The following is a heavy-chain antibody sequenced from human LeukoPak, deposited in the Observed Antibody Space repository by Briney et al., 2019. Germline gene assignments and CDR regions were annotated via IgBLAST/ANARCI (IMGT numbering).Heavy chain of an antibody. CDR2: ISYDGSNK. V-gene: IGHV3-30*04. J-gene: IGHJ4*02. CDR3: ARTESSAAGPYYFDY. D-gene: IGHD6-13*01. Sequence: GGSLRLSCAASGFTFSPYAMHWVRQAPGKGLEWVAVISYDGSNKYYADSVKGRFTISRDNSKNTLYLQMNSLRPEDTAVYFCARTESSAAGPYYFDYWGQGTLVTVSS. CDR1: GFTFSPYA.